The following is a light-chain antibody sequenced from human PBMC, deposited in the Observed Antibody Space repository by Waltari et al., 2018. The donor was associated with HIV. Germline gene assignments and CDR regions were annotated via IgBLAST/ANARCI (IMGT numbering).Light chain of an antibody. Sequence: QSVLTQPPSASGTPGQRVTISCSGRSSNIGKTTVNCYQQLPGTAPKLLIYSNNQRPSGVPDRFSGSKSGTSASLAISGLQSEDEADYYCAAWDDSLKGYVFGPGTEVSVL. CDR1: SSNIGKTT. V-gene: IGLV1-44*01. CDR2: SNN. J-gene: IGLJ1*01. CDR3: AAWDDSLKGYV.